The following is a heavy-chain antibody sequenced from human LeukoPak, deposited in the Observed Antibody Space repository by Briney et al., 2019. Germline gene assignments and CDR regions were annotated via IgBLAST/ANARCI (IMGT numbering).Heavy chain of an antibody. V-gene: IGHV3-9*01. CDR1: GFTFSSYS. Sequence: GGSLRLSCAASGFTFSSYSMNWVRQAPGKGLEWVSGISWNSGSIGYADSVKGRFTISRDNAKNSLYLQMNSLRAEDTALYYCEKDLSHPPPHVFDIGAQGKMSPVSS. J-gene: IGHJ3*02. CDR3: EKDLSHPPPHVFDI. CDR2: ISWNSGSI.